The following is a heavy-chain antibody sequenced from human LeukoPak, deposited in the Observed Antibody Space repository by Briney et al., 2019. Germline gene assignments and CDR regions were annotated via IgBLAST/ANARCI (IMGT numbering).Heavy chain of an antibody. D-gene: IGHD5/OR15-5a*01. CDR2: INAANGNT. Sequence: ASVKVSCKTSGFTFTTYTMHWVRQAPGQRLEWMGWINAANGNTQYSQKFQGRVTLTRDTSTSTVYMELSSLRSEDTAVYYCARATLYDYYFNYWGQGTLVTVSS. CDR1: GFTFTTYT. J-gene: IGHJ4*02. V-gene: IGHV1-3*01. CDR3: ARATLYDYYFNY.